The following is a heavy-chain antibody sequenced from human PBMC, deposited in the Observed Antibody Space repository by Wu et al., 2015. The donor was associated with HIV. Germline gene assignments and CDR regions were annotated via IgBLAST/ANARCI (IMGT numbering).Heavy chain of an antibody. CDR2: MNPNSGNT. D-gene: IGHD3-10*01. Sequence: QVQLVQSGAEVKKPGASVKVSCKASGYTFTIYDINWVRQATGQGLEWMGWMNPNSGNTAYAPKFQGGVTMTRNTSITTAYMELTSLRSEDTAVYYCARGVYASGSYYGDSRYYFDYWGQGSLVTVPS. V-gene: IGHV1-8*01. CDR1: GYTFTIYD. J-gene: IGHJ4*02. CDR3: ARGVYASGSYYGDSRYYFDY.